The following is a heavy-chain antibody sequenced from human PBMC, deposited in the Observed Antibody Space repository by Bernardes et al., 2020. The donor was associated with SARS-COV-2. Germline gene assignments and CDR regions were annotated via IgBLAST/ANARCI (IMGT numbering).Heavy chain of an antibody. J-gene: IGHJ6*02. CDR2: IWYDGSNK. CDR1: GFTFSSYG. V-gene: IGHV3-33*01. D-gene: IGHD3-16*01. CDR3: ARAGGDYVRGYGMDV. Sequence: GGSLRLSCAASGFTFSSYGMHWVRQAPGKGLEWVAVIWYDGSNKYYADSVKGRFTISRDNSKNTLYLQMNSLRAEDTAVYYCARAGGDYVRGYGMDVWGQGTTVTVSS.